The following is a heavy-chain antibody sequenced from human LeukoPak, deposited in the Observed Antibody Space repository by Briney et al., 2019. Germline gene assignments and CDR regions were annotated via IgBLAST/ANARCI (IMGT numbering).Heavy chain of an antibody. Sequence: SETLSLTCTVSGGSIRSYYWSWIRQPPGKGLEWIGYIYYSGSTNYNPSLKSRVTISVDTSKNQFSLKLSSVTAADTAVYYCARVSWGSYPGFDYWGQGTLVTVSS. J-gene: IGHJ4*02. CDR1: GGSIRSYY. CDR2: IYYSGST. V-gene: IGHV4-59*01. CDR3: ARVSWGSYPGFDY. D-gene: IGHD7-27*01.